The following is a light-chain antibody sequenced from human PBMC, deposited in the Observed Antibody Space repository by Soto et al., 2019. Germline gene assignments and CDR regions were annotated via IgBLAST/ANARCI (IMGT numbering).Light chain of an antibody. V-gene: IGKV3-15*01. Sequence: EIVMTQSPATLSVSPGERATLSCRASQSVSSNLAWYQQKPGPAPRLLIYGASTRATSIPASFSGSGSGTEFTLPISSLQSEDFAVYYCQQYNNWWTFGQGTKVDIK. CDR3: QQYNNWWT. J-gene: IGKJ1*01. CDR1: QSVSSN. CDR2: GAS.